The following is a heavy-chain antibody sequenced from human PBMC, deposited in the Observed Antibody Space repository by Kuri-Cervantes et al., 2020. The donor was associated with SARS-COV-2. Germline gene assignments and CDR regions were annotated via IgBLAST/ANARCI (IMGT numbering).Heavy chain of an antibody. Sequence: SETLSPTCTVSGGSIRSSSYYWGWIRQPPGKGLEWIGSIYYSGSTYYNPSLKSRVTISVDTSKNQFSLKLTSVTAADTAVYYCARRTNVGVVPVFDPWGQGTLVTVSS. CDR3: ARRTNVGVVPVFDP. CDR1: GGSIRSSSYY. D-gene: IGHD3-3*01. CDR2: IYYSGST. V-gene: IGHV4-39*01. J-gene: IGHJ5*02.